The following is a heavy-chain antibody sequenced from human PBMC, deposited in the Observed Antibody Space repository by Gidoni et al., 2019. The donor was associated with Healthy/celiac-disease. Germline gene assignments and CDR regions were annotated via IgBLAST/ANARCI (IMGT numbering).Heavy chain of an antibody. CDR3: AHRHPTGRSGSYPFDY. J-gene: IGHJ4*02. CDR1: GFSPSTSGVG. CDR2: IYWNDDK. V-gene: IGHV2-5*01. Sequence: QITLKESGPTLVKPTQTLTLTCPFSGFSPSTSGVGVGWIRQPPGKALEWLALIYWNDDKRYSPSLKSRLTITKDTSKNQVVLTMTNMDPVDTATYYCAHRHPTGRSGSYPFDYWGQGTLVTVSS. D-gene: IGHD1-26*01.